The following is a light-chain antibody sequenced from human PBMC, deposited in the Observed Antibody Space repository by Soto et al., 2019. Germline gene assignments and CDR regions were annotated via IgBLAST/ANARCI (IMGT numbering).Light chain of an antibody. CDR1: SSDVGSYNL. V-gene: IGLV2-23*01. J-gene: IGLJ1*01. CDR2: EGS. CDR3: CSYETSSTYV. Sequence: QSALTQPASVSGPPGQSITISCTGTSSDVGSYNLVSWYQHHPGKTPKLMIYEGSRRPSGVSNRSSASKSGNTASLTISGLQAEDEAEYYCCSYETSSTYVFGSGTKVTVL.